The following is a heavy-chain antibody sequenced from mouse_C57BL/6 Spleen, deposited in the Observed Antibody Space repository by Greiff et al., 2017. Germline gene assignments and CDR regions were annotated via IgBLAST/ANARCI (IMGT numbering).Heavy chain of an antibody. CDR3: ARPPSTRDYDVGFAY. CDR1: GYTFTDYY. J-gene: IGHJ3*01. V-gene: IGHV1-19*01. CDR2: INPYNGGT. D-gene: IGHD2-4*01. Sequence: EVQLQQSGPVLVKPGASVKMSCKASGYTFTDYYMNWVKQSHGKSLEWIGVINPYNGGTSYNQKFKGKATLTVDKSSSTAYMELNSLTSEDSAVYYCARPPSTRDYDVGFAYWGQGTLVTVSA.